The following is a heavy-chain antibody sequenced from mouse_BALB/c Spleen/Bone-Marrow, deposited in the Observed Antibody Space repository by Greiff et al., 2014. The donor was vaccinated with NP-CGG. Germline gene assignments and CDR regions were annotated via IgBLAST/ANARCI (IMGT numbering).Heavy chain of an antibody. CDR1: GFNIKDYY. V-gene: IGHV14-1*02. CDR2: IDPEKGNT. Sequence: EVKVEESGAELVRPGALVKLSCKASGFNIKDYYLHWVKQGPEQGLEWIGWIDPEKGNTKYDPKFQGKASIIADTSSNTAYLQLSSLTSEDTAVYYCARGAWARGYFDYWGQGTTLTVSS. CDR3: ARGAWARGYFDY. D-gene: IGHD4-1*01. J-gene: IGHJ2*01.